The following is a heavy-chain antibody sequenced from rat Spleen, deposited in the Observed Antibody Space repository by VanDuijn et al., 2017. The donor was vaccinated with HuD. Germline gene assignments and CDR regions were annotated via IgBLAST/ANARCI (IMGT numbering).Heavy chain of an antibody. J-gene: IGHJ2*01. CDR3: ARHQNYGYTDYFDY. V-gene: IGHV5-25*01. Sequence: EVQLVESGGGLVQPGRSLKLSCAASGFTFSNYDMAWVRQSPTKVLEWVASISPSGGSTYYRDSVKGRFTFSRYNAKRTLYLQMDSLRSEDTATYYCARHQNYGYTDYFDYWGQGVMVTVSS. CDR2: ISPSGGST. D-gene: IGHD1-9*01. CDR1: GFTFSNYD.